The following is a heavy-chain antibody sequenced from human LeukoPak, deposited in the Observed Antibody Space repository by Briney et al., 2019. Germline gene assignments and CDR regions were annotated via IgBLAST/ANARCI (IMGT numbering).Heavy chain of an antibody. CDR1: GGSISSGGYY. CDR3: ATQEGYSYGLGY. CDR2: IYYSGST. J-gene: IGHJ4*02. V-gene: IGHV4-61*08. D-gene: IGHD5-18*01. Sequence: SETLSLTCTVSGGSISSGGYYWSWIRQPPGKGLEWIGYIYYSGSTNYNPSLKSRVTISVDTSKNQFSLKLSSVTAADTAVYYCATQEGYSYGLGYWGQGTLVTVSS.